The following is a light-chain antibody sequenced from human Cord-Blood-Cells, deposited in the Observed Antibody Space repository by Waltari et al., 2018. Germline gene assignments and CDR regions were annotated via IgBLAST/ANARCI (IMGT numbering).Light chain of an antibody. J-gene: IGKJ1*01. Sequence: AIRITQSPSSLSASTGDRVTITCRASQGISSYLAWYQQKPGKAPKLLIYAASTLQSGVPSRFSGSGSGTGFTLTISCLQSEDFATYYCQQYYSYPWTFGQGTKVEIK. CDR3: QQYYSYPWT. V-gene: IGKV1-8*01. CDR2: AAS. CDR1: QGISSY.